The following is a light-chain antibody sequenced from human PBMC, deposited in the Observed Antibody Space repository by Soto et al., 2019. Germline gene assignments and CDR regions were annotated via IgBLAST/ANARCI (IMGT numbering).Light chain of an antibody. CDR1: SSDVGAYNF. V-gene: IGLV2-14*01. Sequence: QSALTQPACVSGSPGQSITISCTGTSSDVGAYNFVSWYQQHPGKAPKLIFYEVSNRPPGLSDRFSGSKSGTTASLTISGLQAEDEADYFCSSYTTNKTLLFGGGTKVTVL. CDR2: EVS. CDR3: SSYTTNKTLL. J-gene: IGLJ2*01.